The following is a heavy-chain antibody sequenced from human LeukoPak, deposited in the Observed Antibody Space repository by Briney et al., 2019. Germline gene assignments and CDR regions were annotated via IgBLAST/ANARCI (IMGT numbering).Heavy chain of an antibody. J-gene: IGHJ5*02. Sequence: ASVKVSCKASGYTFTGYYMHWVRQAPGQGLEWMGWINPNSGGTNYAQKFQGWVTMTRDTSISTAYMELSRLRSDDTAVYYCARGLNYYGSGSYRDWFAPWGQGTLVTVSS. V-gene: IGHV1-2*04. CDR3: ARGLNYYGSGSYRDWFAP. CDR1: GYTFTGYY. D-gene: IGHD3-10*01. CDR2: INPNSGGT.